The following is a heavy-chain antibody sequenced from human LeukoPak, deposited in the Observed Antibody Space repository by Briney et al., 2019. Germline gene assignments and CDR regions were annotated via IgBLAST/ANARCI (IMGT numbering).Heavy chain of an antibody. Sequence: GGSLRLSCAASGFTFTDAWMGWVRQAPGKGLEWVGRIKSKGSGGTTDYAAPVKGRFAISRDDSRHTLYLQMNSLRAEDTAVYYCAKASWIQLWLPDYWGQGTLVTVSS. CDR3: AKASWIQLWLPDY. CDR2: IKSKGSGGTT. CDR1: GFTFTDAW. D-gene: IGHD5-18*01. V-gene: IGHV3-15*01. J-gene: IGHJ4*02.